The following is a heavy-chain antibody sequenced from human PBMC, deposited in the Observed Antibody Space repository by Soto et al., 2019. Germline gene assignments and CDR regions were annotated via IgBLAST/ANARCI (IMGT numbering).Heavy chain of an antibody. V-gene: IGHV3-33*01. Sequence: WGSLRLSCASSGFTFSSYGMHWVRQAPGKGLEWVAVIWYDGSNKYYADSVKGRFTISRDNSKNTPYLQMNSLRAEDTAVYYCARDEVNDFGGDYFDYWGQGTLVTVSS. CDR2: IWYDGSNK. D-gene: IGHD3-16*01. CDR3: ARDEVNDFGGDYFDY. J-gene: IGHJ4*02. CDR1: GFTFSSYG.